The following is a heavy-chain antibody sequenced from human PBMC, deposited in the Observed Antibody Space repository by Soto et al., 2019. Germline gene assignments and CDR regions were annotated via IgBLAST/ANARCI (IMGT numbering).Heavy chain of an antibody. J-gene: IGHJ4*02. Sequence: GGSLRLSCAASGFTFSSYAMHWVRQAPGKGLEWVAVISYDGSNKYYADSVKGRFNISRDNSKNTLYLQMNSLRAEDTAVYYCATITMIVVVIPSDNDYWGQGTLVTVSS. D-gene: IGHD3-22*01. CDR1: GFTFSSYA. V-gene: IGHV3-30-3*01. CDR3: ATITMIVVVIPSDNDY. CDR2: ISYDGSNK.